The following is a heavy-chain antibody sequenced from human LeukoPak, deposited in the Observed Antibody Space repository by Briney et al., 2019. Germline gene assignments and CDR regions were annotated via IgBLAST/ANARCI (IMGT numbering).Heavy chain of an antibody. Sequence: SVKVSCKASGGTFSSYAISWVRQAPGQGLEWRGRIIPILGIANYAQKFQGRVTITADKSTSTAYMELSSLRSEDTAVYYCARQRGGGTYYDRYYYYGMDVWGQGTTVPVSS. D-gene: IGHD3-22*01. CDR3: ARQRGGGTYYDRYYYYGMDV. J-gene: IGHJ6*02. CDR2: IIPILGIA. CDR1: GGTFSSYA. V-gene: IGHV1-69*04.